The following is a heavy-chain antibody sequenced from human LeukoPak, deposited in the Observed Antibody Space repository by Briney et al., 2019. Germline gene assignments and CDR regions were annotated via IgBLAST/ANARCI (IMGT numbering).Heavy chain of an antibody. CDR2: IYCSGST. D-gene: IGHD6-19*01. V-gene: IGHV4-59*01. J-gene: IGHJ6*03. CDR1: VCSISIYY. CDR3: ARVVAVAGTYYYSYMDV. Sequence: SETLSLTCTVAVCSISIYYCSWLRQPPGEGLEWLGYIYCSGSTNYNPCLKSRATISVGTSTQQFSLTLSSATAADTAVYYCARVVAVAGTYYYSYMDVWGKGTTVTVSS.